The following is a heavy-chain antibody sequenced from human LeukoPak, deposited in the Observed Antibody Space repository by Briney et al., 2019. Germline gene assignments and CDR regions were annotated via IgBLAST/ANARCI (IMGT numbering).Heavy chain of an antibody. V-gene: IGHV1-46*01. CDR1: GYTFTSYY. CDR3: ARVGSAAATADY. J-gene: IGHJ4*02. Sequence: ASVKVSCKASGYTFTSYYMHWMRQAPRQGPEWMGIINPRGGSTDYAQKFQGRITMTSDTSTSTVYMELNSLRSDDTAVYCARVGSAAATADYWGQGTLVTVSS. CDR2: INPRGGST. D-gene: IGHD6-25*01.